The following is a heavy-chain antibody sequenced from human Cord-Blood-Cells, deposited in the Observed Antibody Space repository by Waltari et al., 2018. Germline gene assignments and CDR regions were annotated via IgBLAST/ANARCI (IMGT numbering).Heavy chain of an antibody. CDR1: GGTFSSYA. CDR2: IIPIFGTA. J-gene: IGHJ4*02. CDR3: ATQGVSGCSGYDFDY. Sequence: QVQLVQSGAEVKKPGSSVKVYCQASGGTFSSYAISWVRQAPGQGRAWMGGIIPIFGTANYAQKFQGRVTITADKSTSTAYMELSSLRSEDTAVYYCATQGVSGCSGYDFDYWGQGTLVTVSS. D-gene: IGHD5-12*01. V-gene: IGHV1-69*06.